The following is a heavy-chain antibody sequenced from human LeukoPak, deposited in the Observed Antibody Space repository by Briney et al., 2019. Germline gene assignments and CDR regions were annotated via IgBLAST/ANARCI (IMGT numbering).Heavy chain of an antibody. J-gene: IGHJ4*02. CDR3: ARGVSYYYDSSGYEIDY. V-gene: IGHV4-59*01. Sequence: SETLSLTCTVSGGSISSYYWSWVRQPPGKGLEWIGYIYYSGSTNYNPSLKSRVTISVDTSKNQFSLKLSSVTAADTAVYYCARGVSYYYDSSGYEIDYWGQGTLVTVSS. CDR1: GGSISSYY. CDR2: IYYSGST. D-gene: IGHD3-22*01.